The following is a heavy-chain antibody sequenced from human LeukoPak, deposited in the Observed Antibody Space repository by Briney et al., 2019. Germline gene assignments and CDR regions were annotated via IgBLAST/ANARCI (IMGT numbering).Heavy chain of an antibody. CDR3: AKAGAVTYMDV. Sequence: GRSLRLSCAASGFTFSSYGMHWVRQAPGKGLEWVAVIWYDGSNKYYADSVKGRFTISRDNSKNTLYLQMNSLRAEDTAVYYCAKAGAVTYMDVWGKGTTVTVPS. CDR1: GFTFSSYG. V-gene: IGHV3-33*06. D-gene: IGHD6-19*01. CDR2: IWYDGSNK. J-gene: IGHJ6*03.